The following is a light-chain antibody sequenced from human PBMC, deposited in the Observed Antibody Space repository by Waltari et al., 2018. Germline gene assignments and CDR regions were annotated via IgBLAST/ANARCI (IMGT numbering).Light chain of an antibody. Sequence: QSALTQPPSASGSPGQSVTISCTGTSRDVGAYDYGSWYQQYPCNAPRLLIYEVRKRPSGVPDRFSGSKSGNTASLTVSGLQAEDEADYYGSSYGGSDSYVFGSGTKVTV. V-gene: IGLV2-8*01. CDR3: SSYGGSDSYV. CDR1: SRDVGAYDY. CDR2: EVR. J-gene: IGLJ1*01.